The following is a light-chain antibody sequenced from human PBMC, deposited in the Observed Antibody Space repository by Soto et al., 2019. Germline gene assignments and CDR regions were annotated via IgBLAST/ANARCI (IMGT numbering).Light chain of an antibody. CDR2: EVS. V-gene: IGLV2-14*01. J-gene: IGLJ3*02. CDR1: SSDVGGYNY. CDR3: SSYTSSSS. Sequence: QSALTQPASVSGSPGQSITISCTGTSSDVGGYNYVSWYQQHPGKAPKLMIYEVSNRPSGVSNRFSGSKSGNTASLTISGLQAEDEADYYCSSYTSSSSFGGGPQLTVL.